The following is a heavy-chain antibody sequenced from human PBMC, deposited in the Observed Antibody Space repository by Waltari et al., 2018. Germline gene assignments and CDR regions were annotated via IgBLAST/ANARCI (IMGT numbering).Heavy chain of an antibody. D-gene: IGHD3-10*01. CDR2: IYYCGST. CDR1: GGSISSSSYY. Sequence: QLQLQESGPGLVKPSETLSLTCTVSGGSISSSSYYWGWIRQSPGKGLEWIGSIYYCGSTYYNPSLKSRVTISVDTSKNQFSLKLSSVTAADTAVYYCARDRYYYGSGSSNYFDYWGQGTLVTVSS. CDR3: ARDRYYYGSGSSNYFDY. J-gene: IGHJ4*02. V-gene: IGHV4-39*02.